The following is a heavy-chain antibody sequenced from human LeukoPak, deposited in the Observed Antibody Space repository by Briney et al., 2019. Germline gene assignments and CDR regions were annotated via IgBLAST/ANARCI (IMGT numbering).Heavy chain of an antibody. Sequence: GGSLRLSCAASGFTFSSYWMSWVRQAPGKGLEWVANIKQDGSEKYYVDSVKGRFTISRDNAKNSLYLQMNSLRAEDTAVYYCAKDRAYYDSSGPSYAFDIWGQGTMVTVSS. D-gene: IGHD3-22*01. CDR1: GFTFSSYW. J-gene: IGHJ3*02. CDR3: AKDRAYYDSSGPSYAFDI. V-gene: IGHV3-7*01. CDR2: IKQDGSEK.